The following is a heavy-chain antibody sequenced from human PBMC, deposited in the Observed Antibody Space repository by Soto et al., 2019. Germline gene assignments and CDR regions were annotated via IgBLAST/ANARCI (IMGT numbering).Heavy chain of an antibody. CDR3: AKVSRYFDWLLPFDY. J-gene: IGHJ4*02. CDR2: ISGSGGST. Sequence: GGSLRLSCAASGFTFSSYAMSWVRQAPGKGLEWVSAISGSGGSTYYADSVKGRFTISRDNSKNTLYLQMNSLRAEDTAVYYCAKVSRYFDWLLPFDYWGQGTLVTVSS. V-gene: IGHV3-23*01. D-gene: IGHD3-9*01. CDR1: GFTFSSYA.